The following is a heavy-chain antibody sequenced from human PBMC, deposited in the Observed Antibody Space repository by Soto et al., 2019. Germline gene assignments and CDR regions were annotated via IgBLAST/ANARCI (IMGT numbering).Heavy chain of an antibody. J-gene: IGHJ4*02. CDR2: IYYSGST. V-gene: IGHV4-31*03. D-gene: IGHD3-22*01. Sequence: QVQLQESGPGLVKPSQTLSLTCTVSGGSISSGGYYWSWIRQHPGKGLEWIGYIYYSGSTYYNPSLKSRVTISVDTSKNQFSLKLSSVTAAVTAVYYCARDKYYYDSSGYYSGGIDYWGQGTLVTVSS. CDR1: GGSISSGGYY. CDR3: ARDKYYYDSSGYYSGGIDY.